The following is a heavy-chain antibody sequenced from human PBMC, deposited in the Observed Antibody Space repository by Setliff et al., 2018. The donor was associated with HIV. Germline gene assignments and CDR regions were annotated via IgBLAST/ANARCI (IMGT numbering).Heavy chain of an antibody. D-gene: IGHD3-22*01. J-gene: IGHJ4*02. CDR3: ARDVAEMIVPLDDS. CDR1: GYQFTDYF. V-gene: IGHV1-2*06. Sequence: GASVKVSCKTSGYQFTDYFIHWVRQAPGQGLEWIGRINPGSGATNYPQKFQGRVTITRDSSITTVYMDLTSLRSGDTAVYYCARDVAEMIVPLDDSWGQGTLVTVSS. CDR2: INPGSGAT.